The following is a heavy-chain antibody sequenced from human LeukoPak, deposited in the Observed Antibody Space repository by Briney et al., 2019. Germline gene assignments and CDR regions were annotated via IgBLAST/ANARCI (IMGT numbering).Heavy chain of an antibody. CDR1: GFTFNSYW. D-gene: IGHD6-13*01. V-gene: IGHV3-7*01. Sequence: GGSLRLSCAASGFTFNSYWMNWVRQALGKGLEWVANIKQDGSEKYYVDSVKGRFTISRDNSKNTLYLQMNSLRAEDTAVYYCAKDPRRYSRTGGYFDYWGQGTLVTVSS. CDR3: AKDPRRYSRTGGYFDY. CDR2: IKQDGSEK. J-gene: IGHJ4*02.